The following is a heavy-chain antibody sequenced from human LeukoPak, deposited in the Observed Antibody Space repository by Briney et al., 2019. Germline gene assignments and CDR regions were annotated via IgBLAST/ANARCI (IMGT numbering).Heavy chain of an antibody. CDR3: ASYYGDYSY. D-gene: IGHD4-17*01. Sequence: SSETLSLTCAVYGGSFSGYYWSWIRQPRGKGLEWIGEINHSGSTNYNPSLKSRVTISVDTSKNQFSLKLSSVTAADTAVYYCASYYGDYSYWGQGTLVTVSS. V-gene: IGHV4-34*01. CDR2: INHSGST. CDR1: GGSFSGYY. J-gene: IGHJ4*02.